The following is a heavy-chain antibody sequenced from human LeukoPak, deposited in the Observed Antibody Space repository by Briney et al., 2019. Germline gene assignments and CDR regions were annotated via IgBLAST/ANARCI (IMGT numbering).Heavy chain of an antibody. D-gene: IGHD6-19*01. CDR1: GFTFSGHF. Sequence: GGSLRLSCSASGFTFSGHFMHWVRQAPGKGLEWVSAISGSGGSTYYADSVKGRFTISRDNSKNTLYLQMNSLRAEDTAVYYCAKIRRGSDFDYWGQGTLVTVSS. V-gene: IGHV3-23*01. CDR2: ISGSGGST. CDR3: AKIRRGSDFDY. J-gene: IGHJ4*02.